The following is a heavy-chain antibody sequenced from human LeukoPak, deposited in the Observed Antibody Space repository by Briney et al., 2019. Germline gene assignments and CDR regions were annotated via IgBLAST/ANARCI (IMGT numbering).Heavy chain of an antibody. CDR2: ISSSGSTI. Sequence: GGSLRLSCAASGFTFDDYAMHWVRQAPGKGLEWVSYISSSGSTIYYADSVKGRFTISRDNAKNSLYLQMNSLRAEDTAVYYCARAFLYYFDSSGYYRAFDIWGQGTMVTVSS. CDR3: ARAFLYYFDSSGYYRAFDI. CDR1: GFTFDDYA. V-gene: IGHV3-48*03. J-gene: IGHJ3*02. D-gene: IGHD3-22*01.